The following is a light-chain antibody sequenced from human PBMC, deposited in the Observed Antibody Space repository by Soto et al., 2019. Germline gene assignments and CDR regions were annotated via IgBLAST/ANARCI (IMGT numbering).Light chain of an antibody. J-gene: IGKJ1*01. CDR1: QGISSY. CDR3: QHYNKYSGT. CDR2: AAS. Sequence: AIRMTQSPSSLSASTGDRVTITCRASQGISSYLAWYQQKPGKAPKLLIYAASTLQSGVPSRFSGSGSGTEFTLTISSLQPDDFVTYYCQHYNKYSGTFGQGTKVDIK. V-gene: IGKV1-8*01.